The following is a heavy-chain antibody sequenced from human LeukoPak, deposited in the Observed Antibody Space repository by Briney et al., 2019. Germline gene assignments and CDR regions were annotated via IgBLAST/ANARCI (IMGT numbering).Heavy chain of an antibody. V-gene: IGHV4-4*02. Sequence: SETLSLTCAVSGGSISSSVWWSWVRQPPGKGLEWIGEIYHSGSTNYNPSLKSRVTISVDKSKNQFSLKLSSVTAADTAVYYSARGLDSSGYYYSYYFDYWGQGTLATVSS. CDR2: IYHSGST. J-gene: IGHJ4*02. D-gene: IGHD3-22*01. CDR1: GGSISSSVW. CDR3: ARGLDSSGYYYSYYFDY.